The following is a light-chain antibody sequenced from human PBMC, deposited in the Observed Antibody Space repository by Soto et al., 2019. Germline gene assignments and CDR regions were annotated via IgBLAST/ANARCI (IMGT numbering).Light chain of an antibody. V-gene: IGLV4-60*02. Sequence: QPVLTHSSSASASLGSSVKLTCTLSSGHSKYLIAWHQQQPGKAPRHLMKLEGSGSYNTGSRVPVRFSGSSSGADRYLTISNLQFEDEADYYCDAWVRTPYVFGTGTKLTVL. J-gene: IGLJ1*01. CDR3: DAWVRTPYV. CDR2: LEGSGSY. CDR1: SGHSKYL.